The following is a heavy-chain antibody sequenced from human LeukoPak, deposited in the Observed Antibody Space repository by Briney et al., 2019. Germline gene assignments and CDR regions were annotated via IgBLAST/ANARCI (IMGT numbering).Heavy chain of an antibody. CDR2: IYYSGST. CDR1: GGSIRSSYYY. Sequence: SETLSLTCTVSGGSIRSSYYYWGWIRQPPGKGLEWIGSIYYSGSTYYNPSLKSRVTISVDTSKNQFSLKLSSVTAADTAVYYCARTGTSITLDRGYFDYWGQGTLVTVSS. V-gene: IGHV4-39*01. J-gene: IGHJ4*02. D-gene: IGHD3-10*01. CDR3: ARTGTSITLDRGYFDY.